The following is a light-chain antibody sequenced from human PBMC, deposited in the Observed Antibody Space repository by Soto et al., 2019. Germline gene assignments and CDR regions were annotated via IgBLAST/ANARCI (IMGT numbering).Light chain of an antibody. Sequence: EIVLTQSPAILSMSPGERATLSCRASQSVSGYFAWYHQKPGQAPRLLIYDASNRATGVPARFSGSGSGTDFTLTNSSLEPEDFAVYYCQQRRYWPGTFGQGTKVEIK. CDR2: DAS. CDR3: QQRRYWPGT. V-gene: IGKV3-11*01. CDR1: QSVSGY. J-gene: IGKJ1*01.